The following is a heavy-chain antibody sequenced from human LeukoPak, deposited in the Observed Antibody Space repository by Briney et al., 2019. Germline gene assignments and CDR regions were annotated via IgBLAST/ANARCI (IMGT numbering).Heavy chain of an antibody. CDR1: GYTFTSYD. V-gene: IGHV1-8*01. Sequence: ASVKVSCKTSGYTFTSYDINWVRQATGQGLEWMGWMNPNSGNTGYAQKFQGRVTMTRNTSISTAYMELSSLRSEDTAVYYCARARLGSGSYSSPWGQGTLVTVSS. CDR2: MNPNSGNT. CDR3: ARARLGSGSYSSP. D-gene: IGHD1-26*01. J-gene: IGHJ5*02.